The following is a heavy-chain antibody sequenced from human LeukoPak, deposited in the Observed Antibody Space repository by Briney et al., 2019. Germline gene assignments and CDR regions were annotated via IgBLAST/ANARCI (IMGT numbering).Heavy chain of an antibody. J-gene: IGHJ3*02. V-gene: IGHV3-74*01. CDR2: INSDGSST. Sequence: GGSLRLSCAASGFTFYDYAMHWVRQAPGKGMEWVSRINSDGSSTSYADSVKGRFTISRDNAKNTLYLQMNSLRAEDTAVYYCARDMEDIVVVVAAHAFDIWGQGTMVTVSS. CDR3: ARDMEDIVVVVAAHAFDI. CDR1: GFTFYDYA. D-gene: IGHD2-15*01.